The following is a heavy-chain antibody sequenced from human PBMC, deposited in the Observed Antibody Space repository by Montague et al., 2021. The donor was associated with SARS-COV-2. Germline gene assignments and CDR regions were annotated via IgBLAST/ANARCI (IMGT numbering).Heavy chain of an antibody. J-gene: IGHJ4*02. CDR2: IYHTGST. D-gene: IGHD1-26*01. Sequence: SETLSLTCVVSGDSTSTDNWWTWVRLPPGKGLEWDGEIYHTGSTKYKPSLKSRVSMSADKSWNQFSLRLTSVTAADAAIYYCARKGSGRSDLAYWGQGTLVTVSS. V-gene: IGHV4-4*02. CDR1: GDSTSTDNW. CDR3: ARKGSGRSDLAY.